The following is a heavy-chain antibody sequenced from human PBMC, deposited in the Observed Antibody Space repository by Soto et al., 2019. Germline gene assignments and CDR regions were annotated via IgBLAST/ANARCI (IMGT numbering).Heavy chain of an antibody. CDR1: GGSISSYY. J-gene: IGHJ4*02. CDR3: ARWGDYGGKLKYYFVY. D-gene: IGHD4-17*01. CDR2: IYTSVST. Sequence: SETLSLTCTVSGGSISSYYWSWIRQPAGKGLEWIGRIYTSVSTNYNPSLKSRATMSVATSKNHCSLKLSSVTAAVTAVHYCARWGDYGGKLKYYFVYVGPGTLVDVFS. V-gene: IGHV4-4*07.